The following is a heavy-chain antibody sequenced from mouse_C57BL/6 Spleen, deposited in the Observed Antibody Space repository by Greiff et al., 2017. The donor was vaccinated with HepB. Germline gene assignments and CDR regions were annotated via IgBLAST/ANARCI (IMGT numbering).Heavy chain of an antibody. Sequence: VQLQQSGAELVMPGASVKLSCKASGYTFTSYWMHWVKQRPGQGLEWIGEIDPSDSYTNYNQKFKGKSTLTVDKSSSTAYMQLSSLTSEDSAVYYCARRDPYYYAMDYWGQGTSVTVSS. CDR2: IDPSDSYT. CDR3: ARRDPYYYAMDY. J-gene: IGHJ4*01. V-gene: IGHV1-69*01. CDR1: GYTFTSYW.